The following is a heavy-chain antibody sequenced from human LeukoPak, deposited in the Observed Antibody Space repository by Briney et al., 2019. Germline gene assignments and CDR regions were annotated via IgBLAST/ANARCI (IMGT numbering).Heavy chain of an antibody. CDR1: GFTFSSYA. Sequence: PGGSLRLSCAASGFTFSSYAMNWVRQAPGKGLEWVSAISGSGGSTYYADSVKGRFTISRDNSKNTLYLQMNSLRAEDTAVYYCAKDARRGYSYATYFDYWGQGTLVTVSS. D-gene: IGHD5-18*01. CDR2: ISGSGGST. V-gene: IGHV3-23*01. CDR3: AKDARRGYSYATYFDY. J-gene: IGHJ4*02.